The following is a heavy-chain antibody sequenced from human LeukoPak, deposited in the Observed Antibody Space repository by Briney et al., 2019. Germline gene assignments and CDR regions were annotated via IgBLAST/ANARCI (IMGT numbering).Heavy chain of an antibody. CDR1: GGTFSSYA. CDR3: ARGVGYSYGYRLYFDY. CDR2: IIPILGTA. D-gene: IGHD5-18*01. J-gene: IGHJ4*02. Sequence: ASVKVSCKASGGTFSSYAISWVRQAPGQGLEWMGGIIPILGTANYAQKFQGRVTITADESTSTAYMELSSLRSEDTAVYYCARGVGYSYGYRLYFDYWGQGTLVTVSS. V-gene: IGHV1-69*01.